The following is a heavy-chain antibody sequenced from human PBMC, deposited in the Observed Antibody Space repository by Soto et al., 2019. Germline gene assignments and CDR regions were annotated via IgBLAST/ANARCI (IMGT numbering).Heavy chain of an antibody. CDR3: ARLTSGIVGATVGDY. D-gene: IGHD1-26*01. V-gene: IGHV4-59*01. CDR1: GGSISSYY. Sequence: SETLSLTCTVSGGSISSYYWSWIRQPPGKGLEWIGFIYYSGTTDYNPSLKSRVTISVDTSKNQFSLKLSSVTAADTAVYYCARLTSGIVGATVGDYWGQGILVTVSS. J-gene: IGHJ4*02. CDR2: IYYSGTT.